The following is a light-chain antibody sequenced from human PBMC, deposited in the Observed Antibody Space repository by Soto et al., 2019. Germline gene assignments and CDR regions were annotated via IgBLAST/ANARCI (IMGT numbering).Light chain of an antibody. CDR3: QQYNNWPPIT. V-gene: IGKV3-15*01. Sequence: EIVMTQSPATLSVSPGERATLSCRASQSVSINLAWYQQKPGQAPRLLIYDTSTRATGIPARFSGSGSGTEFTITISSLQSEDVVVYYCQQYNNWPPITFGHGTRLEIK. CDR1: QSVSIN. CDR2: DTS. J-gene: IGKJ5*01.